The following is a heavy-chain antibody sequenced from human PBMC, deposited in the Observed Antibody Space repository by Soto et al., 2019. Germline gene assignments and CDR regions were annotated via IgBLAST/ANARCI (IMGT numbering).Heavy chain of an antibody. V-gene: IGHV1-3*01. CDR3: ARVALELRTNWFDP. J-gene: IGHJ5*02. CDR2: INAGNGNT. D-gene: IGHD1-7*01. Sequence: ASVKVSCKASGYTFTSYAMHWVLQAPGQRLEWMGWINAGNGNTKYSQKFQGRVTITRDTSASTAYMELSSLRSEDTAVYYCARVALELRTNWFDPWGQGTLVTVSS. CDR1: GYTFTSYA.